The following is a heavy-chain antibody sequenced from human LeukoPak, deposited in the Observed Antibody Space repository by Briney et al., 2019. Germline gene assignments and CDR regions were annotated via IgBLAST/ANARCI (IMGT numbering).Heavy chain of an antibody. D-gene: IGHD5-24*01. J-gene: IGHJ3*02. CDR2: IYPTDSDT. CDR1: GNSFTNSW. Sequence: GESLKTSCKGSGNSFTNSWIGWVPQMPGKGLEWMEIIYPTDSDTRFSPSFQGQVTISADKSISTAYLQWNSLKASDTAMYYCARQRGFGNGYNFAAFDIWGQGTMVTVSS. V-gene: IGHV5-51*01. CDR3: ARQRGFGNGYNFAAFDI.